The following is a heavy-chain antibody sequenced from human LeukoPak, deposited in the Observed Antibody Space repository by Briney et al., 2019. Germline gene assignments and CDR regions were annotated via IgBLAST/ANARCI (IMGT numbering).Heavy chain of an antibody. J-gene: IGHJ4*02. Sequence: GGSLRLSCAASGFTFSSYAMSWVRQAPGKGLEWVSAISGSGGSTYYADSVKGRFTISRDNSKNTLYLQMNSLRAEDTAVYCCAKDFGGYKQYYFDYWGQGTLVTVSS. CDR3: AKDFGGYKQYYFDY. D-gene: IGHD3-22*01. CDR2: ISGSGGST. V-gene: IGHV3-23*01. CDR1: GFTFSSYA.